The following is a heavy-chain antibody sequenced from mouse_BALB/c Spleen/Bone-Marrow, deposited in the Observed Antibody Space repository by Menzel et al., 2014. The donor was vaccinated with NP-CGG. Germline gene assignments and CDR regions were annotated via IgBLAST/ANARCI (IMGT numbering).Heavy chain of an antibody. CDR1: GYAFTNYL. D-gene: IGHD4-1*01. Sequence: VKLVESGTELVRPGTSVKVSCKASGYAFTNYLIEWVKQRPGQGLEWIGVINPGSGDTSYNEKFRGKATLTADKSSSTAYMQLSSLTSDVSAVYFCARNANWLFAYWGQGTLVTVSA. V-gene: IGHV1-54*01. CDR2: INPGSGDT. J-gene: IGHJ3*01. CDR3: ARNANWLFAY.